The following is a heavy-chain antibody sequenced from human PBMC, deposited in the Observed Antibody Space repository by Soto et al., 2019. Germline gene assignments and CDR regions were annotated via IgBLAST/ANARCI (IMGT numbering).Heavy chain of an antibody. CDR2: IYYSGST. V-gene: IGHV4-59*08. Sequence: SETLSLTCPVSGGSSSSYYWSWIRQPPGKGLEWIGYIYYSGSTNYNPSLKSRVTISVDTSKNQFSLKLSSVTAADTAVYYCARRYSSSFDYWGQGTLVTVSS. CDR3: ARRYSSSFDY. D-gene: IGHD6-13*01. CDR1: GGSSSSYY. J-gene: IGHJ4*02.